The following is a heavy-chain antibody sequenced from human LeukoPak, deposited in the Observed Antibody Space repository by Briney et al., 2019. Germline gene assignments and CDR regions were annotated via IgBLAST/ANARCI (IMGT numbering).Heavy chain of an antibody. V-gene: IGHV1-18*01. CDR3: ARDRGYYDSSGYYYAGPFDY. Sequence: ASVKVSCKASGYTVTSYGISWVRQAPGQGLEWMGWISAYNGNTNYAQKLQGRVTMTTDTSTSTAYMELRSLRSDDTAVYYCARDRGYYDSSGYYYAGPFDYWGQGTLVTVSS. D-gene: IGHD3-22*01. CDR1: GYTVTSYG. J-gene: IGHJ4*02. CDR2: ISAYNGNT.